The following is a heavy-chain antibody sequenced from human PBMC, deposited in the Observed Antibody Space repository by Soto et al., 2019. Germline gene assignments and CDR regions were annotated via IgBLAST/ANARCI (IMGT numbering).Heavy chain of an antibody. D-gene: IGHD2-15*01. CDR3: AREEPSLYCRGRSCSIPHFAY. J-gene: IGHJ4*02. CDR2: IKEDGSEK. Sequence: GGSLRLSCVVSGFTFNTYRMTWVRQAPGKGLEWVANIKEDGSEKYYGDSVKGRFTISRDNAKNSLFLQIASLRAEDTAVYYCAREEPSLYCRGRSCSIPHFAYWGRGTLVTVSS. CDR1: GFTFNTYR. V-gene: IGHV3-7*01.